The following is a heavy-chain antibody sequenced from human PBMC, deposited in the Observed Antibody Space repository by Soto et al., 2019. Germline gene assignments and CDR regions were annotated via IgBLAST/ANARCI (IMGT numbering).Heavy chain of an antibody. CDR3: AVSNYHGSGSPYDY. V-gene: IGHV3-23*01. D-gene: IGHD3-10*01. J-gene: IGHJ4*02. CDR1: GFTFSERA. Sequence: EVQLLESGGDLVQPGGSLRLSCAASGFTFSERAMTWVRQAPGKGLEWVSALTPRGFNTYYTDSVRGRFTIYGDNSRNTLYLEMKSLRAEDTATCYCAVSNYHGSGSPYDYWGQGTLVAVPS. CDR2: LTPRGFNT.